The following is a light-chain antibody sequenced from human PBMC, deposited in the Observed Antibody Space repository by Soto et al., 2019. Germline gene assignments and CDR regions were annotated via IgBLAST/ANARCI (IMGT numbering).Light chain of an antibody. Sequence: EIVLTQSPGTLSLSPGERATFSCRASQSVNSRFLAWYQQKPGQAPRLLIYGASSRATGIPDRFSGSGSGTDCTITISRLAPEDFAVYYCHYYDDSPPFPFGPGTKLDIK. CDR1: QSVNSRF. CDR2: GAS. J-gene: IGKJ3*01. CDR3: HYYDDSPPFP. V-gene: IGKV3-20*01.